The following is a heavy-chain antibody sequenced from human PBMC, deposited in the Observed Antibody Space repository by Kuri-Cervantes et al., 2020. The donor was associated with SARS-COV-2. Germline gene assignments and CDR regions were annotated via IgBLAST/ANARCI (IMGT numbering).Heavy chain of an antibody. CDR2: ISSSSSYI. J-gene: IGHJ4*02. CDR3: ARDPTQNPRYDFWSGYYTCYFDY. D-gene: IGHD3-3*01. V-gene: IGHV3-21*01. Sequence: GESLKISCAASGFTFNSYEMNWVRQAPGKGLEWVSSISSSSSYIYYADSVKGRFTISRDNAKNSLYLQMNSLRAEDTAVYYCARDPTQNPRYDFWSGYYTCYFDYWGQGTLVTVSS. CDR1: GFTFNSYE.